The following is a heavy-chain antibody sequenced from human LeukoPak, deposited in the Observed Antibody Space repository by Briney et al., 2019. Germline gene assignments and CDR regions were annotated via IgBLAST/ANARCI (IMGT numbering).Heavy chain of an antibody. Sequence: GGSLRLSCAASGFTFSSYSINWVRQAPGKGLEWVSSISSSSSYINYADSMKGRFTISRDNAKNSLYLQMNSLRAEDTAVYYCARGSPGSYYYGMDVWGQGTTVTVSS. CDR2: ISSSSSYI. D-gene: IGHD2-15*01. J-gene: IGHJ6*02. CDR1: GFTFSSYS. CDR3: ARGSPGSYYYGMDV. V-gene: IGHV3-21*01.